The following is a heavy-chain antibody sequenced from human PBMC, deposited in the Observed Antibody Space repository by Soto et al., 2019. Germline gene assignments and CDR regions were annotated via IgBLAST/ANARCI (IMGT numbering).Heavy chain of an antibody. CDR3: ARDRGWFYFDY. D-gene: IGHD3-10*01. J-gene: IGHJ4*02. CDR1: GGSFSGYY. V-gene: IGHV4-34*01. CDR2: INHSGST. Sequence: SETLSLTCAVYGGSFSGYYWSWIRQPPGKGLEWIGEINHSGSTYYNPSLKSRLTISVDTSKNQFSLRLSSVTAADTAVYYCARDRGWFYFDYWGQGTLVTVSS.